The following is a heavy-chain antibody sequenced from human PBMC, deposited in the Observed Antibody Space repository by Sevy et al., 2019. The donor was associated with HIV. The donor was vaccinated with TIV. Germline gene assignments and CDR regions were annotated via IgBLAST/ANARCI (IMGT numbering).Heavy chain of an antibody. Sequence: GGSLRLSCAASGLTFSSYAMSWVRQAPGKGLEWVSAISGSGGSTYYADSVKGRFTISRDNSKNTLYLQMNSLRAEDTAVYYCAKSPAVSMIVVAHFDYWGQGTLVTVSS. CDR2: ISGSGGST. J-gene: IGHJ4*02. CDR1: GLTFSSYA. D-gene: IGHD3-22*01. V-gene: IGHV3-23*01. CDR3: AKSPAVSMIVVAHFDY.